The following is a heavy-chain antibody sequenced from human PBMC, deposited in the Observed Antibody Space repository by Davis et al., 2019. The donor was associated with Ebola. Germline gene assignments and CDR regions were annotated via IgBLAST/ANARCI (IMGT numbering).Heavy chain of an antibody. V-gene: IGHV3-30-3*01. Sequence: GGSLRLSCAASRFTFIRYAMHWVRQAPGKGLEWVAVISSDGSNEYYADSVKGRFTISRDNSKNMLYLQMNSLRSDDTAVYYCARDSGGVVWVDYWGQGTLVTVSS. CDR1: RFTFIRYA. J-gene: IGHJ4*02. CDR2: ISSDGSNE. CDR3: ARDSGGVVWVDY. D-gene: IGHD2-2*01.